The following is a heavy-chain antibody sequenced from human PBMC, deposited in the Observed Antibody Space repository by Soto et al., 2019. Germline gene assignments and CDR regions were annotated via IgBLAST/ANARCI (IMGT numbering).Heavy chain of an antibody. D-gene: IGHD3-3*01. J-gene: IGHJ6*03. Sequence: QVQLVESGGGVVQPGRSLRLSCAASGFTFSSYGMHWVRQAPGKGREWVAVIWYDGSNKYYADSVKGRFTISRDNSKNTLYLQMNSLRAEDTAVYYCARGFSDLNYMDVWGKGTTVTVSS. CDR3: ARGFSDLNYMDV. CDR2: IWYDGSNK. V-gene: IGHV3-33*01. CDR1: GFTFSSYG.